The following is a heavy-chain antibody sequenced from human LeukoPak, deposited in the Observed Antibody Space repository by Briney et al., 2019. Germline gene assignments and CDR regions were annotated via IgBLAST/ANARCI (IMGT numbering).Heavy chain of an antibody. D-gene: IGHD3-22*01. CDR1: GFTFSNAW. CDR3: TTLSYYDSSGPLGFDY. CDR2: IKSKTDGGTT. J-gene: IGHJ4*02. V-gene: IGHV3-15*01. Sequence: PGGSLRLSCAASGFTFSNAWMSWVRQAPGKGLEWVGRIKSKTDGGTTDYAAPVKGRFTISRDDSKNTLYLQMNSLKTEDTAVYYCTTLSYYDSSGPLGFDYWGQGTLVTVSS.